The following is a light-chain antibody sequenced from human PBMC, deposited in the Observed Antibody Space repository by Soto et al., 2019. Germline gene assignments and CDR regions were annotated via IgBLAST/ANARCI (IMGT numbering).Light chain of an antibody. J-gene: IGKJ3*01. CDR1: QSLLHSNGYNY. CDR3: MQALQTPFT. CDR2: LGS. V-gene: IGKV2-28*01. Sequence: DLVMTQSPLSLPVTPGEPASISCRSSQSLLHSNGYNYLDWYLQKPGQSPQLLIYLGSNRASGVPDRFSGSGSGTDFTLKISRVEAEDVGVYYCMQALQTPFTFGPGTTVDIK.